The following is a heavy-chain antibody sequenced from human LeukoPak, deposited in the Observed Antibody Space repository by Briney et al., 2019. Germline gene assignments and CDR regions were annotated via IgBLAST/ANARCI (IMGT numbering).Heavy chain of an antibody. J-gene: IGHJ4*02. CDR3: ARDNSGWSVDY. CDR1: GYTFTSYY. D-gene: IGHD6-19*01. Sequence: ASVKVSCKTSGYTFTSYYMHWVRQAPGQGLEWMGIISPSGDYTRYAQKLQGRVSMTLDTSTSTVYMELNSLESEDTAMYYCARDNSGWSVDYWGQGTLVTVTS. CDR2: ISPSGDYT. V-gene: IGHV1-46*04.